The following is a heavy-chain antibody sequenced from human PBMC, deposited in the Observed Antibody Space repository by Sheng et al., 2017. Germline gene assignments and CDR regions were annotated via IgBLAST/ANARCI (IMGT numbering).Heavy chain of an antibody. J-gene: IGHJ4*02. CDR1: GFTFSSYW. Sequence: EAQLVESGGGLVQPGGSLRLSCEASGFTFSSYWMSWVRQAPGKGLEWVAQIKEDGSEKYHVASVAGRFTISRDNAKNALYLQMNSLRVEDTAVYYCARDNTGTTFDYWGQGNPGHR. D-gene: IGHD1-7*01. V-gene: IGHV3-7*01. CDR2: IKEDGSEK. CDR3: ARDNTGTTFDY.